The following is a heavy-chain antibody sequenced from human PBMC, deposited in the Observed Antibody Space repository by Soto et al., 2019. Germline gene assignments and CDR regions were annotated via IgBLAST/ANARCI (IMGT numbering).Heavy chain of an antibody. CDR2: IYYSGST. Sequence: SETLSLTCTVSGGSISSYYWSWIRQPPGKGLEWIGYIYYSGSTNYNPSLKSRVTISVDTSKNQFSLKLSSVTAADTAVYYCARGGRYDFWSGYTTSVFDYWGQGTLVTVSS. D-gene: IGHD3-3*01. V-gene: IGHV4-59*08. CDR3: ARGGRYDFWSGYTTSVFDY. CDR1: GGSISSYY. J-gene: IGHJ4*02.